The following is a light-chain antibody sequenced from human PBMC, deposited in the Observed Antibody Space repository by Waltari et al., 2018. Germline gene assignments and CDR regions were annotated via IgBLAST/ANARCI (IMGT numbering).Light chain of an antibody. CDR3: HQYNDGPPFN. V-gene: IGKV3-15*01. CDR1: QSVTTN. CDR2: GAS. J-gene: IGKJ2*01. Sequence: EIVMTQSPATLSVSPGERATLSCRASQSVTTNLAWYQQKPGQAPRLLIYGASTRATDIPARFSGSGSGTEFTLTISSLQSEDCAVYYCHQYNDGPPFNFGQGTKLEIK.